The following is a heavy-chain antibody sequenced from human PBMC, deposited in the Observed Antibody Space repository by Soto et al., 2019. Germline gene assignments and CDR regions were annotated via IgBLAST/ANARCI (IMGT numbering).Heavy chain of an antibody. J-gene: IGHJ4*02. CDR1: GFTFSSYA. D-gene: IGHD2-2*01. CDR2: ISGSGGST. Sequence: GGSLRLSCAASGFTFSSYAMSWVRQAPGKGLEWVSAISGSGGSTYYADSVKGRFTISRDNSKNTLYLQMNSLRAEDTAVYYCAKTRVVPAANVPRLFDYWGQGTLVTVSS. V-gene: IGHV3-23*01. CDR3: AKTRVVPAANVPRLFDY.